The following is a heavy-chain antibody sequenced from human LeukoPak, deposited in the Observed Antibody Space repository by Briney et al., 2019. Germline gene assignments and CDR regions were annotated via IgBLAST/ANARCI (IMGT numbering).Heavy chain of an antibody. V-gene: IGHV4-59*01. CDR1: GGSISSYY. Sequence: SETLSLTCTVSGGSISSYYWSWTRQPPGKGLEWIGYIYYSGSTNYNPSLKSRVTISVDTSKNQFSLKLSSVTAADTAVYYCARSRRIGYGDPEDLLDYWGQGTLVTVSS. CDR3: ARSRRIGYGDPEDLLDY. J-gene: IGHJ4*02. CDR2: IYYSGST. D-gene: IGHD4-17*01.